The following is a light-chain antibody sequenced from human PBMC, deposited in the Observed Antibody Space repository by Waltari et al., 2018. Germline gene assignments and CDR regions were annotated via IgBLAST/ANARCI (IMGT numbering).Light chain of an antibody. Sequence: IQMSQSPSSLSASVGDRVTITCRASQGISSFLNWYQQKPGKAPKFLIYYANSLQSGVPSRFSGSGSETEFTLTISSLQPEDFATYYCQQGNNYPLTFGGGTKVEIK. CDR2: YAN. CDR1: QGISSF. V-gene: IGKV1D-13*01. CDR3: QQGNNYPLT. J-gene: IGKJ4*01.